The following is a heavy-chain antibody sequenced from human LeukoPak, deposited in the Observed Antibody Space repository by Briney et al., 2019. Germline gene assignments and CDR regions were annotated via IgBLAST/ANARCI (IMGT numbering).Heavy chain of an antibody. CDR3: ARVTGERNRRIAAAGTGRWFDP. J-gene: IGHJ5*02. V-gene: IGHV4-34*01. CDR1: GGSFSGYY. CDR2: INHSGST. Sequence: PSETLSPTCAVYGGSFSGYYWSWIRQPPGKGLEWIGEINHSGSTNYNPSLKSRVTISVDTSKNQFSLKLSSVTAADTAVYYCARVTGERNRRIAAAGTGRWFDPWGQGTLVTVSS. D-gene: IGHD6-13*01.